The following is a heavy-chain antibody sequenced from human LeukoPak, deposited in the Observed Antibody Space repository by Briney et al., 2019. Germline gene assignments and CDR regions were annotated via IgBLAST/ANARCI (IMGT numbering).Heavy chain of an antibody. CDR2: ISASGGST. D-gene: IGHD2-21*02. J-gene: IGHJ5*02. CDR1: GFTFSSSA. CDR3: ARGLVVTAIYWFDP. Sequence: GGSLRLSCAASGFTFSSSAMSWVRQVPGKGLEWVSGISASGGSTSYADSVRGRFTISRDNSKNTLYVQMNSLRDEDTAVYYCARGLVVTAIYWFDPWGQGTLVTVSS. V-gene: IGHV3-23*01.